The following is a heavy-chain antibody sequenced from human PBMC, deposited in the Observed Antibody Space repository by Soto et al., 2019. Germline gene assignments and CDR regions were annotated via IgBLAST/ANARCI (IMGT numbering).Heavy chain of an antibody. D-gene: IGHD3-3*01. CDR1: GFTFSDYY. CDR2: ISSSGSTI. CDR3: ARAPDYDFWSGDRPPYYYYMDV. V-gene: IGHV3-11*01. Sequence: GGSLRLSCAASGFTFSDYYMSWIRQAPGKGLEWVSYISSSGSTIYYADSVKGRFTISRDNAKNSLYLQMNSLRAEDTAVYYCARAPDYDFWSGDRPPYYYYMDVWGKGTTVTVSS. J-gene: IGHJ6*03.